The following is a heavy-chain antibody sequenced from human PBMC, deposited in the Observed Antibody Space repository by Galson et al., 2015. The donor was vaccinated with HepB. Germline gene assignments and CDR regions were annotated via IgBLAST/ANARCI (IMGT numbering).Heavy chain of an antibody. V-gene: IGHV1-69*13. CDR1: GGTFSSYA. Sequence: SVKVSCKASGGTFSSYAISWVRQAPGQGLEWMGGIIPIFGTANYAQKFQGRVTITADESTSTAYMELSSLRSEDTAVYYCAREHQSRETVVGYDYWGQGTLVTVSS. CDR3: AREHQSRETVVGYDY. D-gene: IGHD1-26*01. CDR2: IIPIFGTA. J-gene: IGHJ4*02.